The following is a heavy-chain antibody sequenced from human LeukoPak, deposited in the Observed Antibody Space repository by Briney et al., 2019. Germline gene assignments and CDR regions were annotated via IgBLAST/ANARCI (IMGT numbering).Heavy chain of an antibody. J-gene: IGHJ5*02. Sequence: SETLSLTCAVYGGSFSGYYWSWIRQPPGKGLEWIGEINHSGGTNYNPSFKSRVTISVDTSKNQFSLKLSSVTAADTAVYYCARVGCRSTSCYNWFDPWGQGTLVTVSS. CDR3: ARVGCRSTSCYNWFDP. CDR2: INHSGGT. CDR1: GGSFSGYY. D-gene: IGHD2-2*01. V-gene: IGHV4-34*01.